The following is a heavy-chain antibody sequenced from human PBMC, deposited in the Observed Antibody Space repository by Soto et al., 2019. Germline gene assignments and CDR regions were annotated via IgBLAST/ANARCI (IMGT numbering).Heavy chain of an antibody. CDR2: IYYSGST. V-gene: IGHV4-31*03. CDR3: ARSRYCSGGSCAQNFDY. Sequence: SETLSLTCTVSGGSITSGGYYWSWIRQHPGKGLEWIGYIYYSGSTYYNPSLKSRVTISVDTSKNQFSLKLSSVTAADTAVYYCARSRYCSGGSCAQNFDYWGQGTLVTVSS. D-gene: IGHD2-15*01. CDR1: GGSITSGGYY. J-gene: IGHJ4*02.